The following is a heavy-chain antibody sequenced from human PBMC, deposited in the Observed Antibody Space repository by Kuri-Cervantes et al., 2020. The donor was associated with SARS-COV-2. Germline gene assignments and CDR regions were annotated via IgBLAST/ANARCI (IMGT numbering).Heavy chain of an antibody. V-gene: IGHV3-21*04. D-gene: IGHD5-24*01. CDR3: GKVSWLQLWRRYSDS. CDR1: GFTFDDYA. J-gene: IGHJ4*02. CDR2: ISGSGSYM. Sequence: GESLKISCAASGFTFDDYAMHWVRQAPGKALEWVSSISGSGSYMYYADSVKGRFTISKDSAKNSLFLQMNSLRVEDTAVYYCGKVSWLQLWRRYSDSWGQGTLVTVSS.